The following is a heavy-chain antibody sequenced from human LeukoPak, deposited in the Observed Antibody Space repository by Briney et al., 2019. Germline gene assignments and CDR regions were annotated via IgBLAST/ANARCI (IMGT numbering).Heavy chain of an antibody. D-gene: IGHD3-3*01. V-gene: IGHV1-8*01. J-gene: IGHJ6*02. CDR1: GYTFTSYD. CDR2: MNPNSGNT. Sequence: GASVKVSCKASGYTFTSYDINWVRQATGQGLEWMGWMNPNSGNTGYAQKFQGRDTMTRNTSISTAYMELSSLRSEDTAVYYCARVRITIFGVVIYGMDVWGQGTTVTVSS. CDR3: ARVRITIFGVVIYGMDV.